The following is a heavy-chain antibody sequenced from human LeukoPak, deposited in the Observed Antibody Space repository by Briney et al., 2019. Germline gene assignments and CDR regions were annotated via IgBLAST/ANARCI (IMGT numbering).Heavy chain of an antibody. CDR3: IACLIPEGAFDY. D-gene: IGHD2-21*01. V-gene: IGHV3-49*04. Sequence: PGGSLRLSCTASGFTFDDYAMSWVRQAPGKGLEWIGFIRSKAYGGTTEYAASVKGRFTISRDDSKSIAYLQMNSLETEDTAVYYCIACLIPEGAFDYWGQGTLVTVSS. CDR1: GFTFDDYA. J-gene: IGHJ4*02. CDR2: IRSKAYGGTT.